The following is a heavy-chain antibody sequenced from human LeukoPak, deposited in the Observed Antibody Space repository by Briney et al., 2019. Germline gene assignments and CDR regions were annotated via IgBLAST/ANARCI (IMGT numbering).Heavy chain of an antibody. CDR1: GFTFSDHA. CDR3: AIGIDGAFNS. J-gene: IGHJ4*02. CDR2: ISYDGSKK. D-gene: IGHD3-16*01. Sequence: GGSLRLSCEASGFTFSDHALHWVRQAPGKGLEWVAVISYDGSKKYYADSVKGRFTISRDNSKNTLFLQMTSLRTEDTAIYYCAIGIDGAFNSWGQGTLVTVSS. V-gene: IGHV3-30-3*01.